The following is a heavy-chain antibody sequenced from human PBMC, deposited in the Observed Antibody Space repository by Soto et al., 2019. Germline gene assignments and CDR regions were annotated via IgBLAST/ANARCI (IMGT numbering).Heavy chain of an antibody. Sequence: TLYLPCTVSGGSVTNSSYYWGWIRQSTGKGLEWIGIVYYRGRSYSKSSVKSRVTISVDTSKNPFSLNLNSVTASDTAVYFCVSQRTTVITPSYFDYWGPGALVTVSS. V-gene: IGHV4-39*01. D-gene: IGHD4-4*01. J-gene: IGHJ4*02. CDR2: VYYRGRS. CDR3: VSQRTTVITPSYFDY. CDR1: GGSVTNSSYY.